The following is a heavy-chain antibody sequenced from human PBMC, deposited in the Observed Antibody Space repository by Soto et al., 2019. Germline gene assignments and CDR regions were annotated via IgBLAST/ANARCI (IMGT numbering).Heavy chain of an antibody. J-gene: IGHJ6*01. CDR2: IYCSGST. CDR3: ARAATPWPIFGVVSLDI. CDR1: GGTIKSRAYY. V-gene: IGHV4-31*03. D-gene: IGHD3-3*01. Sequence: SEPLPLSCTVSGGTIKSRAYYWSRIRQHPGKGLEWIGYIYCSGSTYYNPSLKSRVTISVDTSKNQFSLKLSSVTAADTAVYYCARAATPWPIFGVVSLDIWGQATSVTVSS.